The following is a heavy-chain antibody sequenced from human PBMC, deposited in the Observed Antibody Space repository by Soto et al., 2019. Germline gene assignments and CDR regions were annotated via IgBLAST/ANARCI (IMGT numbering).Heavy chain of an antibody. CDR1: GGSISSGGYY. CDR3: ARAYYDILTGYYSPQQYYFDY. D-gene: IGHD3-9*01. Sequence: QVQLQESGPGLVKPSQTLSLTCTVSGGSISSGGYYWSWIRQHPGKGLEWIGYIYYSGSTYYNPSLMGRVTISVDTSKNQFSLKLSSVTAADTAVYYCARAYYDILTGYYSPQQYYFDYWGQGTLVTVSS. CDR2: IYYSGST. J-gene: IGHJ4*02. V-gene: IGHV4-31*03.